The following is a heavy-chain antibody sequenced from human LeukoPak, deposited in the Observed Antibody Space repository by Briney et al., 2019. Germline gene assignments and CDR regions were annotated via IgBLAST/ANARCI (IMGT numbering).Heavy chain of an antibody. Sequence: SVKVSCKASRGTFSSYAISWVRQAPGQGLEWMGGIIPIFGTANYAQKFQGRVTITADESTSTAYMELSSLRSEDTAVYYCATPSGYYYGMDVWGQGTTVTVSS. CDR2: IIPIFGTA. J-gene: IGHJ6*02. V-gene: IGHV1-69*01. CDR3: ATPSGYYYGMDV. CDR1: RGTFSSYA.